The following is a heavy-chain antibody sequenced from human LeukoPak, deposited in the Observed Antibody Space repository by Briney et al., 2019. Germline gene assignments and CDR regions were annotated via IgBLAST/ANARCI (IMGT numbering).Heavy chain of an antibody. J-gene: IGHJ4*02. CDR1: GGSISSYY. D-gene: IGHD5-24*01. CDR2: IYYSGST. Sequence: SETLSLTCTVSGGSISSYYWSWIRQPPGKGLEWIGYIYYSGSTNYNPSLKSRVTISVDTSKNQFSLKLSSVTAADTAVYYCARGDEEMAIIGDYWGQGTLVTVSS. CDR3: ARGDEEMAIIGDY. V-gene: IGHV4-59*01.